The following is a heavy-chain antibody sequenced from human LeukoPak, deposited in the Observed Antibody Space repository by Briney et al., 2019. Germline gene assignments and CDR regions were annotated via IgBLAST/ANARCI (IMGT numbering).Heavy chain of an antibody. D-gene: IGHD3-10*01. CDR2: IGSSGSTI. CDR1: GFTFSDYY. J-gene: IGHJ3*02. Sequence: GGSLRLSCAASGFTFSDYYMSWIRQAPGKGLEWVACIGSSGSTIYYADSVKGRFTISRDNAKNSLYLQMNSLRAEDTAVYYCARGVRRLWFGEPTGAFDIWGQGTMVTVSS. CDR3: ARGVRRLWFGEPTGAFDI. V-gene: IGHV3-11*04.